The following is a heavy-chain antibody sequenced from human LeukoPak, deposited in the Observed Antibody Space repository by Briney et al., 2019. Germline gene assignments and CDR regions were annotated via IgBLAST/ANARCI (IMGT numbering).Heavy chain of an antibody. CDR3: AREETYYYDSSGRLFDP. V-gene: IGHV4-30-4*01. Sequence: NPSQTLSLTCTVSGGSISSGDYYWSWIRQPPGKGLEWIGYIYYSGSTYYNPPLKSRVTISVDTSKNQFSLKLSSVTAADTAVYYCAREETYYYDSSGRLFDPWGQGTLVTVSS. CDR2: IYYSGST. J-gene: IGHJ5*02. D-gene: IGHD3-22*01. CDR1: GGSISSGDYY.